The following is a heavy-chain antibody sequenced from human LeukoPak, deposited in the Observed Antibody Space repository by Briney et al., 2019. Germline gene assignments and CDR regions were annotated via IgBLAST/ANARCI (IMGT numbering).Heavy chain of an antibody. CDR1: GFTFSSYW. D-gene: IGHD6-13*01. J-gene: IGHJ4*02. CDR3: ARDKTSGPTYSSSWYNY. CDR2: INQAGSEK. Sequence: GGSLRLSCATSGFTFSSYWMSWVRQAPGEGLEWVANINQAGSEKYFVDSVKGRFTISRDNAKNSLYLQMNSLRAEDTAVYYCARDKTSGPTYSSSWYNYWGQGTLVTVSS. V-gene: IGHV3-7*01.